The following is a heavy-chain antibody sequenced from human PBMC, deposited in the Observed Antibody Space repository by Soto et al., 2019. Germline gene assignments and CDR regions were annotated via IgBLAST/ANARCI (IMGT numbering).Heavy chain of an antibody. V-gene: IGHV3-23*01. D-gene: IGHD3-3*01. CDR1: GFTFSSYA. CDR2: ISGSGGST. CDR3: AKVGLFGVVIDAYFDY. J-gene: IGHJ4*02. Sequence: GGSLRLSCAASGFTFSSYAMSWVRQAPGKGLEWVSAISGSGGSTYYADSVKGRFTISRDNSKNTLYLQMNSLRAEDTAVYYCAKVGLFGVVIDAYFDYWRQGTLVTVSS.